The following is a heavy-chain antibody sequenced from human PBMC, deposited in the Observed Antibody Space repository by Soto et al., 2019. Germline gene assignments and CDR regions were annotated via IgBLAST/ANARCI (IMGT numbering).Heavy chain of an antibody. CDR1: GASMTNSS. Sequence: SETLSLTCTVSGASMTNSSWHWIRQPPGKGLEWVGYVSYSGNTRHNPSLKNRVTISVDSSKNRFYLKLTSVTAADTALYYCGRDRTSFGLHVWGQGTKVTVSS. CDR2: VSYSGNT. J-gene: IGHJ6*02. V-gene: IGHV4-59*01. D-gene: IGHD1-7*01. CDR3: GRDRTSFGLHV.